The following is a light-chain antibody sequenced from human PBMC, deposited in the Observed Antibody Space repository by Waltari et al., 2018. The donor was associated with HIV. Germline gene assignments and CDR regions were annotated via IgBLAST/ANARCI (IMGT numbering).Light chain of an antibody. CDR3: GAWDNSLSAWV. Sequence: QSVLTQPPSVSAAPGQKVTISCSGSSSNIGNNYVSWYQQLPTTAPKLLIYDNNKRPAGMPDRFSGSKSGTSATLGITGLQTGDEADYYCGAWDNSLSAWVLGGGTQLTVL. V-gene: IGLV1-51*01. CDR1: SSNIGNNY. J-gene: IGLJ3*02. CDR2: DNN.